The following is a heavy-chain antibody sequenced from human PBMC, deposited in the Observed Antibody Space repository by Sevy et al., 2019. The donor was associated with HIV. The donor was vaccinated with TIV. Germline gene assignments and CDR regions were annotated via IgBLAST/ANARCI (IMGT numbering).Heavy chain of an antibody. J-gene: IGHJ4*02. V-gene: IGHV3-33*06. Sequence: GGSLRLSCAVSGFTFSSYGMHWVRQAPGKGLEWVAVMWYDGTKKYYADSVKGRFTISRDNSKNTLHLQMNSLRDEDTAVYYCAKEWTQLSDWYGELDYWGQGSLVTVSS. CDR2: MWYDGTKK. CDR1: GFTFSSYG. D-gene: IGHD6-19*01. CDR3: AKEWTQLSDWYGELDY.